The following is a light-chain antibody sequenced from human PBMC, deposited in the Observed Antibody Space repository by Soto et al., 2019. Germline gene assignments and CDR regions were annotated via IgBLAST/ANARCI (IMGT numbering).Light chain of an antibody. CDR3: QQRSNWPPIT. V-gene: IGKV4-1*01. J-gene: IGKJ5*01. CDR1: QSVLYSSNNNNY. Sequence: DIVMAQSPDSLAVSLGERATINCKSSQSVLYSSNNNNYLAWYQQKPGQPPKLLIYWASTRVSGVPDRFSGSGSGTDFTLTINSLEPEDFAVYYCQQRSNWPPITFGQGTRLEIK. CDR2: WAS.